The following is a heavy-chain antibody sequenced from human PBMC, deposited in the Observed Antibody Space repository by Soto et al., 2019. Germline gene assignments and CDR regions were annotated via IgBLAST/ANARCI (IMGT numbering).Heavy chain of an antibody. J-gene: IGHJ4*02. Sequence: SVKVSCKASGGTFSSYTISWVRQAPGQGLEWMGRIIPILGIANYAQKFQGRVTITADKSTSTAYMELSSLRSEDTAVYYFAIDRATDIPLYDYCHQGSLVTVS. D-gene: IGHD1-26*01. CDR2: IIPILGIA. CDR3: AIDRATDIPLYDY. V-gene: IGHV1-69*04. CDR1: GGTFSSYT.